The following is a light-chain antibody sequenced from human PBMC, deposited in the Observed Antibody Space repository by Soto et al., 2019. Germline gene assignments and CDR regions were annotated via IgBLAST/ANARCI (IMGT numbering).Light chain of an antibody. Sequence: QSALTQPASVSGSPGQSITISCTGTSRDVGAYDYVSWYLQYPDKAPQLLIYYVDHRPSGVSSRFSGSKSGNTASLTISGLQAEDEADYYCSSYTSSSTLLFGGGTQLTVL. CDR2: YVD. V-gene: IGLV2-14*03. CDR3: SSYTSSSTLL. J-gene: IGLJ2*01. CDR1: SRDVGAYDY.